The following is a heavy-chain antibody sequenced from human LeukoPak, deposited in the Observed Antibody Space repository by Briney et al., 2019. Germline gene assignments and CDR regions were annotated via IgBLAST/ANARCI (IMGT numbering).Heavy chain of an antibody. J-gene: IGHJ4*02. CDR1: GFTFSIYT. Sequence: GGSLRLSCAASGFTFSIYTMNWVRQAPGKGLEWVSIINYNGDNKYYADSVQGRLTISRDNSKNTVYLQMNSLRAEDTAIYYCAKDGHCPGALCPTQIAVAGYNDNWGQGTLVIVSS. CDR2: INYNGDNK. V-gene: IGHV3-23*01. CDR3: AKDGHCPGALCPTQIAVAGYNDN. D-gene: IGHD6-19*01.